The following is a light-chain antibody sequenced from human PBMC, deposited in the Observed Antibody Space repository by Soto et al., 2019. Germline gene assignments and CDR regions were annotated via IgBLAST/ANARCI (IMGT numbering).Light chain of an antibody. V-gene: IGKV3D-15*01. J-gene: IGKJ1*01. CDR2: GAS. CDR3: QHYGGSPRT. CDR1: QSVSSN. Sequence: VEMTQCPATQNVSPGEGGTLSCISSQSVSSNFAWYHQKSGQAPRLLIYGASSRATGIPDRFSGSGSGTDFTLTIISLQPEDFAVYYCQHYGGSPRTFGQGTKVDI.